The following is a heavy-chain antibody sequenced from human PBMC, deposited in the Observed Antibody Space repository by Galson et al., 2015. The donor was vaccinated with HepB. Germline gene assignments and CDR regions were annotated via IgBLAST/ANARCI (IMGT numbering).Heavy chain of an antibody. V-gene: IGHV3-23*01. CDR3: AKAQGNSWFSANDF. CDR1: GFTFSSYA. D-gene: IGHD6-13*01. Sequence: SLRLSCAAPGFTFSSYAMNWVRQAPGKGLEWVSTISASGGGTSYADSVKGRFTISRDNSKNTLYLQMKSLRAEDTAVYYCAKAQGNSWFSANDFWGQGTLVTVSS. J-gene: IGHJ4*02. CDR2: ISASGGGT.